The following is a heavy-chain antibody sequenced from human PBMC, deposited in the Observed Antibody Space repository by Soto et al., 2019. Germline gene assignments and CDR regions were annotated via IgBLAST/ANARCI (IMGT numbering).Heavy chain of an antibody. CDR3: AKTHNSSTWGDAFDV. Sequence: GGSLRLSCAASGFIFSTYAMSWVRQAPGKGLEWLSGISGSGDDIYFGDSVMGRCTISRDNSKNTLYLQINSLRAEDSALYYCAKTHNSSTWGDAFDVWGQGTLVTVSS. CDR1: GFIFSTYA. J-gene: IGHJ3*01. V-gene: IGHV3-23*01. D-gene: IGHD6-13*01. CDR2: ISGSGDDI.